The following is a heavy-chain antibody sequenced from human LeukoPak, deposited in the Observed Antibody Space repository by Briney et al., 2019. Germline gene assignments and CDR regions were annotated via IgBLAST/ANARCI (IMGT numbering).Heavy chain of an antibody. CDR1: GGTFSSYA. CDR3: ARDRGEVDYGDSYNWFDP. V-gene: IGHV1-69*04. CDR2: IIPILGIA. Sequence: GASVKVSCKASGGTFSSYAISWVRQAPGQGLEWMGRIIPILGIANYAQKFQGRVTITADKSTNTAYMELSSLRSEDTAVYYCARDRGEVDYGDSYNWFDPWGQGTLVTVSS. D-gene: IGHD4-17*01. J-gene: IGHJ5*02.